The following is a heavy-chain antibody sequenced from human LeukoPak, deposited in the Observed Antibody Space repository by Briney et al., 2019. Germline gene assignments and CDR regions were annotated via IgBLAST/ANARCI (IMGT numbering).Heavy chain of an antibody. Sequence: GASVKVSCKASGYTFTSYDINWVRQATGQGLEWMGWMNPNSGNTGYAQKFQGRVTMTRNTSISTAYMELSSLRSEDTAVYYCAVNYYDSSGYYSHDYWGQGTLVTVSS. V-gene: IGHV1-8*01. CDR3: AVNYYDSSGYYSHDY. CDR2: MNPNSGNT. D-gene: IGHD3-22*01. CDR1: GYTFTSYD. J-gene: IGHJ4*02.